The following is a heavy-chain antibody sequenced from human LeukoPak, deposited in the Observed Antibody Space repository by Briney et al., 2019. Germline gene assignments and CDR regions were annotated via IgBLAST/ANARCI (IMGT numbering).Heavy chain of an antibody. CDR3: AKDARAAAMRGRHFDY. J-gene: IGHJ4*02. V-gene: IGHV3-30*18. CDR1: GFTFSSYG. Sequence: GGSLRLSCAASGFTFSSYGMHWVRQAPGKGLEWVAVISYDGSNKYYADSVKGRFTISRDNSKNTLYLQMNSLRAEDTAVYYCAKDARAAAMRGRHFDYWGQGTLVTVSS. D-gene: IGHD2-2*01. CDR2: ISYDGSNK.